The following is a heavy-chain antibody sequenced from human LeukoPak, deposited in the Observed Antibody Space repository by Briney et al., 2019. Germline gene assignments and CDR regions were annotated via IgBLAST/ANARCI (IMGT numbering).Heavy chain of an antibody. D-gene: IGHD3-10*01. CDR3: ARAMSNYYGSGSYFPYYGMDV. J-gene: IGHJ6*02. CDR2: IYSGGST. V-gene: IGHV3-66*01. Sequence: GGSLRLSCAASGFTVSSNYMSWVRQAPGKGLEWVSVIYSGGSTYYADSVKGRFTISRDNSKNTLYLQMNSLRAEDTAVYYCARAMSNYYGSGSYFPYYGMDVWGQGTTVTVSS. CDR1: GFTVSSNY.